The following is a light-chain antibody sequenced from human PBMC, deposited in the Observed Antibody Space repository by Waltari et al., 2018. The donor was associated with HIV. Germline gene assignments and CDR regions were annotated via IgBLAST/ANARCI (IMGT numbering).Light chain of an antibody. Sequence: DIQVTKSPSSLSVSIGDRVTITCRATQDISSALAWYQHKPGTPPKLLMYGASTLQSGVPSRFRGSGSGTDFTLTITSLQSEDIGSYYCQKYDRAPYTFGQGTRLEI. J-gene: IGKJ2*01. CDR3: QKYDRAPYT. CDR1: QDISSA. V-gene: IGKV1-27*01. CDR2: GAS.